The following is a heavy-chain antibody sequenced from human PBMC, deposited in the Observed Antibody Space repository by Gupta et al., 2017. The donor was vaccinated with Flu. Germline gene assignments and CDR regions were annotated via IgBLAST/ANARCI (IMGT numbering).Heavy chain of an antibody. CDR3: ARAGVTMIVTQGGAWFDP. D-gene: IGHD3-22*01. J-gene: IGHJ5*02. CDR2: IIPIFGTA. CDR1: GGTFSSYA. Sequence: QVQLVQSGAEVKKPGSSVKVSCKASGGTFSSYAISWVRQAPGQGLEWMGGIIPIFGTANYAQKFQGRVTITADKSTSTAYMELSSLRSEDTAVYYCARAGVTMIVTQGGAWFDPWGQGTLVTVSS. V-gene: IGHV1-69*06.